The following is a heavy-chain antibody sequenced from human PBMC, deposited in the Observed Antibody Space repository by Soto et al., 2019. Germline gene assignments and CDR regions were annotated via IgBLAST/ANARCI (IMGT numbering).Heavy chain of an antibody. CDR1: GFTFSSYA. J-gene: IGHJ6*02. CDR2: ISYDGSNK. CDR3: ARVIAARPGGYYYGMDV. Sequence: ESGGGVVQPGRSLRLSCAASGFTFSSYAMHWVRQAPGKGLEWVAVISYDGSNKYYADSVKGRFTISRDNSKNTLYLQMNSLRAEDTAVYYCARVIAARPGGYYYGMDVWGQGTTVTVSS. D-gene: IGHD6-6*01. V-gene: IGHV3-30-3*01.